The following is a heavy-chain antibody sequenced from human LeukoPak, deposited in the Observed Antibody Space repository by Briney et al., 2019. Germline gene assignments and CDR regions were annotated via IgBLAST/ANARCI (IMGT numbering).Heavy chain of an antibody. Sequence: PGGSLRLSCAASGFTFNTYWMHWVRQAPGKGLLWVSPINPDGTVTTYADSVKGRFTISRDNAKNTLYLQMNSLRAEDTAVYCCVRDSPNGFLDFWGRGTLVTVSS. CDR2: INPDGTVT. CDR1: GFTFNTYW. V-gene: IGHV3-74*01. J-gene: IGHJ2*01. CDR3: VRDSPNGFLDF.